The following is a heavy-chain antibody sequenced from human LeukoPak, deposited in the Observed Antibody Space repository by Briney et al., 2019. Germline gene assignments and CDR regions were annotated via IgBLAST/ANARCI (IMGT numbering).Heavy chain of an antibody. Sequence: RPGGSLRLSCAASGFTFDDYGMSWVRQAPGKGLEWVSGINWNGGSTGYADSVKGRFTISRDNAKNSLYLHMNSLRPEDTAVYYCARAQVGAPTDFWGQGTLVTVSS. CDR1: GFTFDDYG. D-gene: IGHD1-26*01. J-gene: IGHJ4*02. CDR2: INWNGGST. CDR3: ARAQVGAPTDF. V-gene: IGHV3-20*04.